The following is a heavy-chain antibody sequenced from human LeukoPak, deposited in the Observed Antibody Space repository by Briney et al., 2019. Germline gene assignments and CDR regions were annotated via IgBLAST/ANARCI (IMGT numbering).Heavy chain of an antibody. CDR1: GGSISSGSYY. Sequence: PSETLSLTCSVSGGSISSGSYYWGWIRQPPGKGLEWIGYIFYSGSTNYNPSLKSRVTISVDTSKNQFSLKLSSVTAADTAVYYCARHLASFDYWGQGTLVTVSS. V-gene: IGHV4-61*05. CDR3: ARHLASFDY. CDR2: IFYSGST. J-gene: IGHJ4*02.